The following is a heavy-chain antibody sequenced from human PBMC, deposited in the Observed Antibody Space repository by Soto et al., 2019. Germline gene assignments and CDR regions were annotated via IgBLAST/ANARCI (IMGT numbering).Heavy chain of an antibody. V-gene: IGHV3-21*01. CDR3: ARDYYDSSGYSFSFA. CDR1: GFTFSSYS. D-gene: IGHD3-22*01. J-gene: IGHJ4*02. Sequence: EVQLVESGGGLVKPGGSLRLSCAASGFTFSSYSMNWVRQAPGKGLEWVSSISSSSSYIYYADSVKGRFTISRDNAKNSLYLQMNSPRAEDTAVYYCARDYYDSSGYSFSFAWGQGTLVTVSS. CDR2: ISSSSSYI.